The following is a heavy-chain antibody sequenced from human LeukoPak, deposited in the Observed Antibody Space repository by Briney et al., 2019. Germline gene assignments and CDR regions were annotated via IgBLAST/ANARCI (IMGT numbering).Heavy chain of an antibody. J-gene: IGHJ6*02. Sequence: SETLSLTCAVYGWSFSGYYWSWIRQPPGKGLEWIGEINHSGSTNYNLSLKSRVTISVDTSKNQFSLKLSSVTAADTAVDYCARGRPLYYDVLTCYPNPLYYYYGMDVWGQGTTVTVSS. D-gene: IGHD3-9*01. CDR3: ARGRPLYYDVLTCYPNPLYYYYGMDV. CDR2: INHSGST. V-gene: IGHV4-34*01. CDR1: GWSFSGYY.